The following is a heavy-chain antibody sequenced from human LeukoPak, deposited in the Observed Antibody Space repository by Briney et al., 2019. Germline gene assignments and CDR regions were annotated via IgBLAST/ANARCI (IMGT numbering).Heavy chain of an antibody. D-gene: IGHD4-11*01. Sequence: PGGSLRLSCAASGFTFSSYGMHWVRQAPGKGLEWVAVIWYDGSNKYYVDSVKGRFTISRDNPKNTLYLQMDSLSAEDTAVYYCAKRLLDNYADAFDIWGQGTMVTVSS. V-gene: IGHV3-30*02. J-gene: IGHJ3*02. CDR3: AKRLLDNYADAFDI. CDR2: IWYDGSNK. CDR1: GFTFSSYG.